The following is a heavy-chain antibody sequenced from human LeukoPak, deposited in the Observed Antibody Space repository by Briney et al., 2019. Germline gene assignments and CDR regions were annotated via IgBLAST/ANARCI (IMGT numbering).Heavy chain of an antibody. D-gene: IGHD3-10*01. V-gene: IGHV3-74*01. CDR2: IDEHGTTI. J-gene: IGHJ4*02. CDR3: ARDVGGAGSH. CDR1: GFTFSRYW. Sequence: GGSLRLSCAASGFTFSRYWMHWVRQAPGEGLVWVSRIDEHGTTIDYADSVRDRFTISRDNAKNTLHLHMNSLRAEDTAMYYCARDVGGAGSHWGQGSLVTVSS.